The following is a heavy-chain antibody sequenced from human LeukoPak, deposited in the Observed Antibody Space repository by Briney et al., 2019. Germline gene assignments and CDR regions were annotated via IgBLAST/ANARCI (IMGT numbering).Heavy chain of an antibody. CDR2: INSDGSST. D-gene: IGHD3-22*01. J-gene: IGHJ4*02. Sequence: GGSLRLSCAASGFTFSSYWMHWVRQAPGKGLVWVSRINSDGSSTSYADSVKGRFTISRDNAKNTLYLQMNSLRAEDTAVYYCARVHWGSSGYYPYYFDYWGQGTLVTVSS. CDR1: GFTFSSYW. CDR3: ARVHWGSSGYYPYYFDY. V-gene: IGHV3-74*01.